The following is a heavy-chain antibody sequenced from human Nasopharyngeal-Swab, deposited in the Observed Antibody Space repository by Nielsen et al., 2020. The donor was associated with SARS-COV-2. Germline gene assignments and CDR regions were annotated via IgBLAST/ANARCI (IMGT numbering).Heavy chain of an antibody. CDR3: ARGGGYCSGGSCYNAPKVSDAFDI. CDR2: INPNSGGT. Sequence: ASVKVSCKASGYTFTGYYMHWVRQAPGQGLEWMGRINPNSGGTNYAQKFQGRVTMTRDTPISTAYMELSRLRSGDTAVYYCARGGGYCSGGSCYNAPKVSDAFDIWGQGTMVTVSS. V-gene: IGHV1-2*06. J-gene: IGHJ3*02. D-gene: IGHD2-15*01. CDR1: GYTFTGYY.